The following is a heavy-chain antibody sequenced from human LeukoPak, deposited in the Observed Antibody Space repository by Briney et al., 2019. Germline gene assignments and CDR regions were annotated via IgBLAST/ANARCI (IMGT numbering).Heavy chain of an antibody. Sequence: SETLSLTGTVSGGSIGSGTYYWGWIRQSPGKGLEWIGSIFYSGSTNYNPSLKSRVTISVDTSKNQFSLKPSSVTAADTAVYYCARVGNPLVTVFAWFDPWGQGTLVTVSS. V-gene: IGHV4-39*07. D-gene: IGHD1-14*01. CDR1: GGSIGSGTYY. J-gene: IGHJ5*02. CDR3: ARVGNPLVTVFAWFDP. CDR2: IFYSGST.